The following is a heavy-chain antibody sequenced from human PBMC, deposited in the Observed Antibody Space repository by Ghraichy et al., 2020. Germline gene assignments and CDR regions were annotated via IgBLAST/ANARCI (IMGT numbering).Heavy chain of an antibody. D-gene: IGHD2-15*01. V-gene: IGHV3-15*01. CDR2: IRSKTDGGTT. CDR1: GFTFSNAW. Sequence: GGSLRLSCAASGFTFSNAWMSWVRQAPGKGLEWVGGIRSKTDGGTTDYAAPVKGRFTISRDDSKNTLYLQMNSLKTEDTAVYYCTTGVCSGGSCYQYYYYGMDVWGQGTTVTVSS. J-gene: IGHJ6*02. CDR3: TTGVCSGGSCYQYYYYGMDV.